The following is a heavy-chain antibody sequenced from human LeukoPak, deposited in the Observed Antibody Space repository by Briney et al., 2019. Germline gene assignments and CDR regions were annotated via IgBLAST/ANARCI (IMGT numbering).Heavy chain of an antibody. Sequence: ASVKVSCKASGGTFSSYAISWVRQAPGQGLEWMGGIIPIFGTANYAQKFRGRVTITADESTSTAYMELSSLRSEDTAVYYCASSPSGVPAAIYWFDPWGQGTLVTVSS. J-gene: IGHJ5*02. CDR1: GGTFSSYA. CDR3: ASSPSGVPAAIYWFDP. V-gene: IGHV1-69*13. D-gene: IGHD2-2*01. CDR2: IIPIFGTA.